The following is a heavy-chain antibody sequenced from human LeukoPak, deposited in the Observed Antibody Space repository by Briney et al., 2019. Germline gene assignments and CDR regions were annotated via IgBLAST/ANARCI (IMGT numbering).Heavy chain of an antibody. CDR3: NRVKCSSTSCYISHADY. D-gene: IGHD2-2*02. V-gene: IGHV3-49*04. CDR2: IRSKVYGGTP. Sequence: GGSLRLSCAASGFTFSSYSMNWVRQAPGKGLEGVGCIRSKVYGGTPEYAASVKGRFTISRDDSTSIAYLQMNSLKTEDTAVYYCNRVKCSSTSCYISHADYWGQGTLVTVSS. CDR1: GFTFSSYS. J-gene: IGHJ4*02.